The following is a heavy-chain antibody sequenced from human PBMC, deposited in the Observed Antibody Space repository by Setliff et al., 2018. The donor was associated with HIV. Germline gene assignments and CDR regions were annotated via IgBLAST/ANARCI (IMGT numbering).Heavy chain of an antibody. V-gene: IGHV4-31*03. J-gene: IGHJ3*02. Sequence: SETLSLTCTVSGGSISSGGYYWSWVRQHPGKGLEWIGYIYYSGSTYYNPSLKSRVTISVDTSKNQFSLKLSSVTAADTAMYFCARESRNDFWSGYYRTFDIWGQGTMVTVSS. CDR2: IYYSGST. D-gene: IGHD3-3*01. CDR3: ARESRNDFWSGYYRTFDI. CDR1: GGSISSGGYY.